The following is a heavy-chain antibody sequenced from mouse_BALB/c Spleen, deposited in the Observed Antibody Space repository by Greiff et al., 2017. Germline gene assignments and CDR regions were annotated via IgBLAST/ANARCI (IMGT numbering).Heavy chain of an antibody. J-gene: IGHJ3*01. CDR2: IDPANGNT. V-gene: IGHV14-3*02. CDR1: GFNIKDTY. D-gene: IGHD1-1*01. CDR3: ARSNYYGSTPLAY. Sequence: EVQLQQSGAELVKPGASVKLSCTASGFNIKDTYMHWVKQRPEQGLEWIGRIDPANGNTKYDPKFQGKATITADTSSNTAYLQLSSLTSEDTAVYYCARSNYYGSTPLAYWGQGTLVTVSA.